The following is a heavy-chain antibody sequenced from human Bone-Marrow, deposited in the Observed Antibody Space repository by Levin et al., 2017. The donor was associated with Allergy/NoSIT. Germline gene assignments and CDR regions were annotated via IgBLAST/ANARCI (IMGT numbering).Heavy chain of an antibody. Sequence: PGGSLRLSCAASGFTFSNAWMNWVRQAPGKGLEWVGRIKSKTDGGTTDYAAPVKGRFTISRDDSKNTLYLQMNSLKTEDTAVYYCTTDSMFSYYDFWSGYYTHYGMDVWGQGTTVTVSS. D-gene: IGHD3-3*01. J-gene: IGHJ6*02. V-gene: IGHV3-15*07. CDR3: TTDSMFSYYDFWSGYYTHYGMDV. CDR1: GFTFSNAW. CDR2: IKSKTDGGTT.